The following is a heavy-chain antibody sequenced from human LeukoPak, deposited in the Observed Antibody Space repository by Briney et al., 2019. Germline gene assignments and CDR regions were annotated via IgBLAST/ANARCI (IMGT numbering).Heavy chain of an antibody. J-gene: IGHJ5*02. CDR3: ARGDLVVVVPAAGPHWFDP. CDR2: IYYSGST. Sequence: PSETLSLTCTVSGGSISSGDYYWSWIRQPPGKGLEWIGYIYYSGSTYYNPSLKSRVTISVDTSKNQFSLKLSSVTAADTAVYYCARGDLVVVVPAAGPHWFDPWGQGTLVTVSS. CDR1: GGSISSGDYY. D-gene: IGHD2-2*01. V-gene: IGHV4-30-4*01.